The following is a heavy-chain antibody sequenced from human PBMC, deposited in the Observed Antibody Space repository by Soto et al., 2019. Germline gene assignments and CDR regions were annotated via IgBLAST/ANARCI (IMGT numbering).Heavy chain of an antibody. CDR2: MYYGGRT. J-gene: IGHJ4*02. CDR3: AGDRIGPGATFDL. D-gene: IGHD1-26*01. CDR1: GTSVRSGTYY. V-gene: IGHV4-61*01. Sequence: QVQLQESGPGQLKPSETLSLTCSVSGTSVRSGTYYWTWIRQRPGKGLEWIGYMYYGGRTNYKRSLKSRHTMSIDESKNQSSLCLHSGTSGETAMYYCAGDRIGPGATFDLWGQVNLVAVSS.